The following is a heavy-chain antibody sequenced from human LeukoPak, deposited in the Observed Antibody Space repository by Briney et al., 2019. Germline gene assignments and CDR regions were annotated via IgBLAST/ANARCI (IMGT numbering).Heavy chain of an antibody. Sequence: SQTLSLTCTVSGGSISSYYWSWIRQSPGKGLEWIGHIYSSGSTNYNPSLKSRVTISIDTSKNQFSLKLSSVTAADTVLYYCARNYDNSGYTAFGYWGRGTLVTVSS. CDR3: ARNYDNSGYTAFGY. CDR2: IYSSGST. J-gene: IGHJ4*02. CDR1: GGSISSYY. D-gene: IGHD3-22*01. V-gene: IGHV4-59*01.